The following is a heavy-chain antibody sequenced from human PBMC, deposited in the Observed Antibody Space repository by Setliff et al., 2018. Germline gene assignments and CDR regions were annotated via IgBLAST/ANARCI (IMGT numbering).Heavy chain of an antibody. D-gene: IGHD2-2*01. J-gene: IGHJ4*02. V-gene: IGHV3-33*08. CDR3: ARSENCFSTHCSPYDY. Sequence: PGGSLRLSCAASGFTFSTYRMHWVRQAPGKGLEWVAVIWDDGVKKYHADSVKGRFTISRDNSKNTLYLQMNSLRAEDTATYYCARSENCFSTHCSPYDYWGQGTLVTVSS. CDR1: GFTFSTYR. CDR2: IWDDGVKK.